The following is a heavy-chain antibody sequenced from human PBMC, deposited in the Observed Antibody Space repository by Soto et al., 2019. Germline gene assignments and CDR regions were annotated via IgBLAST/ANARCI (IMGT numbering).Heavy chain of an antibody. CDR3: ARGGGFDWFYP. J-gene: IGHJ5*02. CDR1: GFTFSDYE. Sequence: EVHLVESGGGLVQPGGSLRLSCAASGFTFSDYEMNWVRQAPGKGLEWVSYISLSGTTIHYADSVKGRFTISRDNAKNSFYLQMNSLRVEDTAIYYCARGGGFDWFYPWGQGTLVTVSS. V-gene: IGHV3-48*03. CDR2: ISLSGTTI.